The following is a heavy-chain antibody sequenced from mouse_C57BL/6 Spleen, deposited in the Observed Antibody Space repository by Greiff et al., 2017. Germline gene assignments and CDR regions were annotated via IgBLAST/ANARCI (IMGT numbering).Heavy chain of an antibody. CDR2: INPNNGGT. D-gene: IGHD1-1*01. V-gene: IGHV1-26*01. Sequence: VQLQQSGPELVKPGASVKISCKASGYTFTDYYMNWVKQSHGKSLEWIGDINPNNGGTSYNQKFKGKATLTVDKSSSTAYMELRSLTSEDSAVYYCAKRYYGSSHWYFDVWGTGTTVTVSS. CDR3: AKRYYGSSHWYFDV. J-gene: IGHJ1*03. CDR1: GYTFTDYY.